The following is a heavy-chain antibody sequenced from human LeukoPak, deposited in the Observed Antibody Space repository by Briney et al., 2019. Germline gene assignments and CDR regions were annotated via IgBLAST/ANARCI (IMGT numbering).Heavy chain of an antibody. CDR2: IYYSGST. V-gene: IGHV4-59*01. D-gene: IGHD3-3*01. CDR1: GGSISSYY. Sequence: KPSETLSLTCTVSGGSISSYYWSWIRQPPGKGLEWLGYIYYSGSTNYNPSLKSRVTISVDTSKNQFSLKLSSVTAADTAVYYCARIRDFWSGNNWFDPWGQGTLVTVSS. CDR3: ARIRDFWSGNNWFDP. J-gene: IGHJ5*02.